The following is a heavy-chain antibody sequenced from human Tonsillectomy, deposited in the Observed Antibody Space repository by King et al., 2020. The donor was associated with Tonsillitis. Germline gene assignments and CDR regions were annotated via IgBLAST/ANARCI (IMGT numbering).Heavy chain of an antibody. D-gene: IGHD3-22*01. CDR3: ATAGDEYYYDSSASLWAFDI. CDR2: FDPEDGET. Sequence: VQLVESGAEVKKPGASVKVSCKVSGYTLTELSMHWVRQAPGKGLEWMGGFDPEDGETIYAQKFQGRVTMTEDTSTDTAYMELSSLRSEDTAVYYCATAGDEYYYDSSASLWAFDIWGQGTMVTVSS. J-gene: IGHJ3*02. CDR1: GYTLTELS. V-gene: IGHV1-24*01.